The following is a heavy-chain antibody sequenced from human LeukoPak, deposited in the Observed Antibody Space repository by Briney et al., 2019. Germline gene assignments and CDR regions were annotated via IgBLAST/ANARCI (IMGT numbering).Heavy chain of an antibody. CDR2: INSDESST. V-gene: IGHV3-74*01. D-gene: IGHD4-17*01. CDR3: ARDKKYGDYSLGAFDI. J-gene: IGHJ3*02. Sequence: PGGSLRLSCAASGFTFSSYWMHWLRQAPGKGLAWVSRINSDESSTSYADSVKGRFTISRDNAKNTLYLQMNSLKAEDTAVYYCARDKKYGDYSLGAFDIWGQGTMVTVSS. CDR1: GFTFSSYW.